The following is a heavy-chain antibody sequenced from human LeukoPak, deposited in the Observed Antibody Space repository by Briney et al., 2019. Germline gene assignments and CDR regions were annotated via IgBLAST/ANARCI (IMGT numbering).Heavy chain of an antibody. CDR1: GFTFDDYA. V-gene: IGHV3-9*01. CDR2: ISWNSGSI. D-gene: IGHD3-16*02. CDR3: AKDTYYDYVWGSYRADY. Sequence: GRSLRLSCAASGFTFDDYAKHWVRQAPGKGLEWVSGISWNSGSIGYADSVKGRFTISRDNAKNSLYLQMNSLRAEDTALYYYAKDTYYDYVWGSYRADYWGQGTLVTVSS. J-gene: IGHJ4*02.